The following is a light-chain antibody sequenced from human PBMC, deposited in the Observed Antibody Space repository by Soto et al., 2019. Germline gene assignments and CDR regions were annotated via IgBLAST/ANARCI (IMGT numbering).Light chain of an antibody. CDR1: QSVSSAY. Sequence: EIVLTQSPGTLSLSPGERSTLSCMAIQSVSSAYLAWYQHKPGQAPRLLIFGGSSRATGVPDRFSGSGSGTDFTLTISRLEPEDFAVYYCQQHGSSPELTFGGGTKVDIK. CDR2: GGS. V-gene: IGKV3-20*01. J-gene: IGKJ4*01. CDR3: QQHGSSPELT.